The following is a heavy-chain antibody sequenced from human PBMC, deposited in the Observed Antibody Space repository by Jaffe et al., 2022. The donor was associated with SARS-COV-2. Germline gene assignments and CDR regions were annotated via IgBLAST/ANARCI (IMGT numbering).Heavy chain of an antibody. Sequence: QVQLQESGPGLVKPSQTLSLTCTVSGGSISSGSYYWSWIRQPAGKGLEWIGRIYTSGSTNYNPSLKSRVTISVDTSKNQFSLKLSSVTAADTAVYYCARAPRQLGAEYFQHWGQGTLVTVSS. J-gene: IGHJ1*01. CDR3: ARAPRQLGAEYFQH. D-gene: IGHD6-6*01. V-gene: IGHV4-61*02. CDR2: IYTSGST. CDR1: GGSISSGSYY.